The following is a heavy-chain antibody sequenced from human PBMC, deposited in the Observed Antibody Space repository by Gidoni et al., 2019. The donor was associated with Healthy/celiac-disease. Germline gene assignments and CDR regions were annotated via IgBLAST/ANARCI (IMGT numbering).Heavy chain of an antibody. J-gene: IGHJ6*02. V-gene: IGHV2-70*01. CDR2: IDWDDDK. CDR3: ARIRRELWPPYYYYGMDV. Sequence: QVTLRESGPALVKPTQTLTLTCTFSGFSPSTSGMCVSWIPQPPGKALEWLALIDWDDDKYYSTSLKTRLTISKDTSKNQVVLTMTNMDPVDTATYYCARIRRELWPPYYYYGMDVWGQGTTVTVSS. D-gene: IGHD1-26*01. CDR1: GFSPSTSGMC.